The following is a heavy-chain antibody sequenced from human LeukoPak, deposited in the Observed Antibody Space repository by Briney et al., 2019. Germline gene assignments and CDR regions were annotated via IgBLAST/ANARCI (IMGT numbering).Heavy chain of an antibody. J-gene: IGHJ3*02. CDR2: IYYSGST. CDR3: ARDPNLRAFDI. CDR1: GGSISSGGYY. V-gene: IGHV4-31*03. Sequence: TLSLTCTVSGGSISSGGYYWSWIRQHPGKGLEWIGYIYYSGSTYYNPSLKSRVTISVDTSKNQFSLKLSSVTAADTAVYCCARDPNLRAFDIWGQGTMVTVSS.